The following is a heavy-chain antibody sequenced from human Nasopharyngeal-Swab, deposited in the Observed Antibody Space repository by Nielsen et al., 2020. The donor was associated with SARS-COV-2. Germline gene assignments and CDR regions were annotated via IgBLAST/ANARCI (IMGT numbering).Heavy chain of an antibody. Sequence: ASVKVSCKASGYTFTSYAMNWVRQAPGQGLEWMGWINTNTGNPTYAQGFTGRFVFSLDTSVSTAYLQISSLKAEDTAVYYCAREKRLGCCSGGSCYYAWFDPWGQGTLVTVSS. D-gene: IGHD2-15*01. CDR3: AREKRLGCCSGGSCYYAWFDP. V-gene: IGHV7-4-1*02. CDR2: INTNTGNP. CDR1: GYTFTSYA. J-gene: IGHJ5*02.